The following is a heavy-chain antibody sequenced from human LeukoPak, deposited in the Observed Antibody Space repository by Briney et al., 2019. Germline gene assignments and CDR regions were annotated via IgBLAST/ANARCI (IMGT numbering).Heavy chain of an antibody. CDR2: IKQDGSEK. Sequence: PGGSLRLSCAASGFTFSSYWMSWVRQAPGKGLEWVANIKQDGSEKYYVDSVKGRFTISRDNAKNSLYLQMNSLRAEDTALYYCARDHTVTTWYIDYWGQGTLVTVSS. J-gene: IGHJ4*02. V-gene: IGHV3-7*03. CDR1: GFTFSSYW. D-gene: IGHD4-17*01. CDR3: ARDHTVTTWYIDY.